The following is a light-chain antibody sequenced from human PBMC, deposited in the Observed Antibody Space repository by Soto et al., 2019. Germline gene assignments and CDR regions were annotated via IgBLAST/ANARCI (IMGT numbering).Light chain of an antibody. J-gene: IGKJ5*01. CDR2: DAS. CDR3: QQRSSWPIT. Sequence: EILLTQSPSTLALSPGERATLSCRASQTVSSSLAWYQQKPGQAPRLLIYDASNRATGIPDRFSGSGSGTDFTLTISRLEPEDFEVYYCQQRSSWPITFGQGTRLEIK. V-gene: IGKV3-11*01. CDR1: QTVSSS.